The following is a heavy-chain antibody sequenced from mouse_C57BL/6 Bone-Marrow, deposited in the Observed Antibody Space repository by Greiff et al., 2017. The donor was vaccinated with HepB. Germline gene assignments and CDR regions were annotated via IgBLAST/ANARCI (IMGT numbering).Heavy chain of an antibody. CDR2: ISSGSSTI. J-gene: IGHJ4*01. D-gene: IGHD1-1*01. V-gene: IGHV5-17*01. CDR3: ARGLYYGSSPYAMDY. Sequence: EVQLKESGGGLVKPGGSLKLSCAASGFTFSDYGMHWVRQAPEKGLAWVAYISSGSSTIYYADTVKGRFTISRDNAKNTLFLQMTSLRSEDTAMYYCARGLYYGSSPYAMDYWGQGTSVTVSS. CDR1: GFTFSDYG.